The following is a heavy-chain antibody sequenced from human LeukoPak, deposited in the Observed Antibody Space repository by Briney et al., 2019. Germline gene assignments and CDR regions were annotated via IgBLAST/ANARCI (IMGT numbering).Heavy chain of an antibody. J-gene: IGHJ6*02. CDR1: GGTFSSYA. D-gene: IGHD2-15*01. CDR3: ARGLEKKDIVVVVAAGYYYGMDV. CDR2: IIPILGIA. V-gene: IGHV1-69*04. Sequence: ASVKVSCKASGGTFSSYAIIWVRQAPGQGLEWMGRIIPILGIANYAQKFQGRVTITADKSTSTAYMELSSLRSEDTAVYYCARGLEKKDIVVVVAAGYYYGMDVWGQGTTVTVSS.